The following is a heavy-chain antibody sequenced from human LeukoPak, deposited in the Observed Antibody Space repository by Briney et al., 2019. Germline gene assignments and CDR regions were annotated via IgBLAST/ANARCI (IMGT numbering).Heavy chain of an antibody. CDR1: GFTFSSYA. V-gene: IGHV3-74*01. Sequence: PGRSLRLSCAASGFTFSSYAMHWVRQAPGEGLVYVSRINTDGTTAVYADSVKGRFTISRDNAKNTLYLQMSSLRAEDTAVYYCARVISGTCHFDSWGQGVLVIVST. J-gene: IGHJ4*02. CDR3: ARVISGTCHFDS. CDR2: INTDGTTA. D-gene: IGHD1-26*01.